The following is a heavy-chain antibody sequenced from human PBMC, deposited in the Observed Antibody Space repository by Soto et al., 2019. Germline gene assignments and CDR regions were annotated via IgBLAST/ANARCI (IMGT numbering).Heavy chain of an antibody. CDR3: ARASGPIAVAGKGNMDV. D-gene: IGHD6-19*01. CDR1: GGTFSSYA. V-gene: IGHV1-69*01. Sequence: QVQLVQSGAEVKKPGSSVKVSCKDSGGTFSSYAISWVRQAHGQGLEWMGGIITIFGTANYAQKFQGGVKITADESTSTAYMELSSLRSDDTAGYYCARASGPIAVAGKGNMDVLGQGTTVTVSS. J-gene: IGHJ6*02. CDR2: IITIFGTA.